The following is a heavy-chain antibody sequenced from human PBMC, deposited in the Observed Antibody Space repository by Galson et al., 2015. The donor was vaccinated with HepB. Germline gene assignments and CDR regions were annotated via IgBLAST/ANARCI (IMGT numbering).Heavy chain of an antibody. CDR1: GYTFTSYY. CDR2: INPSGGST. CDR3: ARGGRVVVVPAAILTDSWYFDL. V-gene: IGHV1-46*04. Sequence: SVKVSCKASGYTFTSYYIHWVRQAPGQGLEWMGIINPSGGSTNYAQKLQGRVTMTRDTSTSTVYMDLSSLRSEDTAMYYCARGGRVVVVPAAILTDSWYFDLWGRGTLFTVSS. D-gene: IGHD2-2*01. J-gene: IGHJ2*01.